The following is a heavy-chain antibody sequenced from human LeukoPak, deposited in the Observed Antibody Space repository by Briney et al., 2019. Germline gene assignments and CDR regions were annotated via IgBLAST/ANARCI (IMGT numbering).Heavy chain of an antibody. V-gene: IGHV4-59*01. Sequence: PSETLSLTCTVSADSFSGYLWAWIRQPPGKGLEWIGYVSDGGSTNYNPSLKSRPSISLDTAKNQFSLKLRSVTAADTAVYYCARSHGLYWGQGTLVTVSS. CDR3: ARSHGLY. CDR1: ADSFSGYL. CDR2: VSDGGST. J-gene: IGHJ4*02.